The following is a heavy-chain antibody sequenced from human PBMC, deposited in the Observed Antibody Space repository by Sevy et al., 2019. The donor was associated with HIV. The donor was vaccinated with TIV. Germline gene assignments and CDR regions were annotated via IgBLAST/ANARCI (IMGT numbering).Heavy chain of an antibody. CDR2: IYYSGST. CDR1: GGSMNIYY. D-gene: IGHD1-20*01. Sequence: SETLSLACSVSGGSMNIYYWSWIRHPPGKGLEWIGFIYYSGSTNYNPSLKSRVTISVDTSKNQFSLKLSSVTAADTAVYCCARVGFNWNDVDYWGQGTLVTVSS. J-gene: IGHJ4*02. V-gene: IGHV4-59*01. CDR3: ARVGFNWNDVDY.